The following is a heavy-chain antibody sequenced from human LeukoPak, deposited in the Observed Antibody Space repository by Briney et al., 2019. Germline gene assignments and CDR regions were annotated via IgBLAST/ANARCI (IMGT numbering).Heavy chain of an antibody. V-gene: IGHV3-48*03. D-gene: IGHD3-22*01. CDR3: ARGYYSDTTGYNPLDH. CDR2: ISSSGSSM. CDR1: GFTFSSYE. Sequence: GGSLRLSCAASGFTFSSYEMNWVRQAPGKGLEWISYISSSGSSMSYADSVKGRFTISRDNAKNSMYLQMTSLRVGDAAVYYCARGYYSDTTGYNPLDHWGQGTLVTVSS. J-gene: IGHJ4*02.